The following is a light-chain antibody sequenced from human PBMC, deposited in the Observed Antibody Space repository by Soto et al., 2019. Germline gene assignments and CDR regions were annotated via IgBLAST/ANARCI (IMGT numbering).Light chain of an antibody. Sequence: DIQMTQSPSTLSASVGDSVTITCRASQTITYWLAWYQHKPGKAPEVLISEASNLESGVPSRFSGIGSGTEFTLTISSLQPDDFATYYCQQYSSYPLTFGPGTKVDVK. V-gene: IGKV1-5*01. CDR1: QTITYW. CDR3: QQYSSYPLT. J-gene: IGKJ3*01. CDR2: EAS.